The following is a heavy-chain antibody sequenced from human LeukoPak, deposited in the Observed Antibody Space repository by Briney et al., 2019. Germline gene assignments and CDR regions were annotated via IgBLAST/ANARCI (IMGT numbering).Heavy chain of an antibody. D-gene: IGHD5-12*01. CDR1: GFTFDDYA. CDR3: AKDRGATPRYGMDV. V-gene: IGHV3-9*01. CDR2: ISRNSGSI. Sequence: DPGRSLRLSCAASGFTFDDYAMHWVRQVPGKGLEWVSGISRNSGSIDYADSVKGRFTISRDNAKKSLYLQMNSLRAEDTALYYCAKDRGATPRYGMDVWGQGTTVTVSS. J-gene: IGHJ6*02.